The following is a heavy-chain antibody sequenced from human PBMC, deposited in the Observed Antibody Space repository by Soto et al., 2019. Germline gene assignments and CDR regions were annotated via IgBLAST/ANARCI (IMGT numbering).Heavy chain of an antibody. CDR2: IYYSGST. CDR3: ARDHGPRGAFDF. CDR1: GGSISSYY. J-gene: IGHJ3*01. V-gene: IGHV4-59*01. D-gene: IGHD3-10*01. Sequence: SETLSLTCTVSGGSISSYYWSWIRQPPGKGLEWIGYIYYSGSTNYNPSLKSRVTISVDTSKNQFSLKLSSVTAADTAVYYCARDHGPRGAFDFWGQGTMVTVSS.